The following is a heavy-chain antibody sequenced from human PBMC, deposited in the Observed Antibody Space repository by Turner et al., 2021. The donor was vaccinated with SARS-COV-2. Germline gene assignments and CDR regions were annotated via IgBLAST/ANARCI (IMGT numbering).Heavy chain of an antibody. J-gene: IGHJ4*02. CDR3: AKADRIMIVVVITLFDY. Sequence: EVQLLESGGGLGQPGGSLRLTCAASGFTFSSYAMSWVRQAPGKGLAWVSAISGSGGSTYYADSVKGRFTISRDNSKNTLYLQMNSLRAEDTAVYYCAKADRIMIVVVITLFDYWGQGTLVTVSS. D-gene: IGHD3-22*01. V-gene: IGHV3-23*01. CDR2: ISGSGGST. CDR1: GFTFSSYA.